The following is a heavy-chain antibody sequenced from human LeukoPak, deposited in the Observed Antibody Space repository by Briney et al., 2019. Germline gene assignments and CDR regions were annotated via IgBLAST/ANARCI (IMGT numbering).Heavy chain of an antibody. CDR2: ISISGHKT. V-gene: IGHV3-23*01. D-gene: IGHD1-1*01. CDR1: GFTFSNHA. J-gene: IGHJ4*02. CDR3: ANEEVPNDY. Sequence: GGSLRLSCAASGFTFSNHAMTWVRQAPGKGLEWVSGISISGHKTYYADSVKGRFTISRGNSKNTVYLQMNSLRVDDTAVYYCANEEVPNDYWGQGTLVTVSS.